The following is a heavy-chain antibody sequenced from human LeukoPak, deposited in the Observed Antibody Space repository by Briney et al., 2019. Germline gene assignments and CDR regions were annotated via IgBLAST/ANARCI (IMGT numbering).Heavy chain of an antibody. J-gene: IGHJ4*02. V-gene: IGHV4-4*07. D-gene: IGHD2-2*02. CDR1: GRSINSYY. Sequence: SETLSLTCTVSGRSINSYYWGWVRQSPGKGLEWIGRIYTTGTTQYNPSLKSRVTMSVDTSTNQFSLNLRSMTAADTAVYFCGRQGYTASHYFLDYWSQGTLVTVS. CDR3: GRQGYTASHYFLDY. CDR2: IYTTGTT.